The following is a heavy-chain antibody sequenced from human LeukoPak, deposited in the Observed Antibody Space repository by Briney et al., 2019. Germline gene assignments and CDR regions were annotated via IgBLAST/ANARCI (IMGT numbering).Heavy chain of an antibody. V-gene: IGHV1-2*02. CDR2: INPNSGGT. D-gene: IGHD3-10*01. CDR1: GYTFTGHY. J-gene: IGHJ4*02. CDR3: ARARPTYYYGSGSYSTFDY. Sequence: ASVKVSCKASGYTFTGHYMHWVRQAPGQGLEWMGWINPNSGGTNYAQKFQGRVTMTRDTSISTAYMELSRLRSDDTAVYYCARARPTYYYGSGSYSTFDYWGQGTLVTVSS.